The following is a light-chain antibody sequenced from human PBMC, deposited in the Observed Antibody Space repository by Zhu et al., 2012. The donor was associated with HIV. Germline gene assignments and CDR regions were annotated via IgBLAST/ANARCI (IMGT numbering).Light chain of an antibody. Sequence: DIQMTQSPSTLSASVGDGVTIACRASQTISTYLAWYQQKPGKAPKLLIYKASSLEDGVPSRFIGSGSGAEFTLTVSSLQPDDSATYYCQQYNTHSTFGQGTKVEI. J-gene: IGKJ1*01. CDR1: QTISTY. CDR2: KAS. V-gene: IGKV1-5*03. CDR3: QQYNTHST.